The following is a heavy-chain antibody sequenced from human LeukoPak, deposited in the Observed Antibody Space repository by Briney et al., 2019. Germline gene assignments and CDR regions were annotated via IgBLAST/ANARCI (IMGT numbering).Heavy chain of an antibody. D-gene: IGHD3-22*01. Sequence: GGSLRLSCAASGFTFSSYAMSWVRQAPGKGLEWVSAMSVSGGSTYYADSVKGRFTVSRDNSKNTLYLEMKSLRGEDTAVYYCAKDGVGDSSGYYLLEHWGQGTLVTVSS. J-gene: IGHJ1*01. CDR1: GFTFSSYA. CDR2: MSVSGGST. V-gene: IGHV3-23*01. CDR3: AKDGVGDSSGYYLLEH.